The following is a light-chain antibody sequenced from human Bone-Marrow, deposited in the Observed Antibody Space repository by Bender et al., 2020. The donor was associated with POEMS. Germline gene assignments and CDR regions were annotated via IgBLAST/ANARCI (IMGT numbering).Light chain of an antibody. Sequence: QSVLTQPPSASGTPGQRVTISCSGGSSNIGRSPVDWYQHLPGTAPKLLIYSDIQRPSGVPDRFSGSKSGNTASLTISGLQTEDEADYYCCAYTGSGSPWVFGGGTKVTVL. CDR2: SDI. J-gene: IGLJ3*02. V-gene: IGLV1-44*01. CDR3: CAYTGSGSPWV. CDR1: SSNIGRSP.